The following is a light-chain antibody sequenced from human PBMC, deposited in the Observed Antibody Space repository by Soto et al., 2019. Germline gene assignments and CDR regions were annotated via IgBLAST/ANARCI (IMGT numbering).Light chain of an antibody. Sequence: DIQMTQSPSSLSASVGDRVTITCRPSQGISNYLAWYQQKPRKVPKLLIYAASTLQSGVPSRFSGSGSGTDFNLTISSLQPEDVATYYCQKYNSAPWTFGQGTKVEIK. CDR3: QKYNSAPWT. CDR2: AAS. V-gene: IGKV1-27*01. J-gene: IGKJ1*01. CDR1: QGISNY.